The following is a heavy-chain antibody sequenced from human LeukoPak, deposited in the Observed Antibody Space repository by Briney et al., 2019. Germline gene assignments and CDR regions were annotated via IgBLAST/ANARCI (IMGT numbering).Heavy chain of an antibody. V-gene: IGHV3-7*01. CDR2: IWGNGSRE. Sequence: GGSLRLSCAASGFTFSNYWMAWVRQAPGEGLEWVADIWGNGSREYYVDSVKGRFTVSRDNAKNSLYLQMNSLRADDTAVYYCVRDANCHDRSNYYDVLDIWGQGTMVTVSS. CDR3: VRDANCHDRSNYYDVLDI. CDR1: GFTFSNYW. J-gene: IGHJ3*02. D-gene: IGHD3-22*01.